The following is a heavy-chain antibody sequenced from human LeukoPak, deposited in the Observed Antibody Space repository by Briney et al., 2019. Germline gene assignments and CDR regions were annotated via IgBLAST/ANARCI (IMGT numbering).Heavy chain of an antibody. CDR1: GFTFSSFS. CDR3: ASSGWPFDY. CDR2: ISGSGHST. V-gene: IGHV3-23*01. Sequence: GGSLRLSCAASGFTFSSFSMSWVRQAPGKGLEWVSSISGSGHSTFYADSVKDRFTISRDNSKDTLYLQMDSLRAEDTAVYYCASSGWPFDYWGQGTLVTVSS. J-gene: IGHJ4*02. D-gene: IGHD6-19*01.